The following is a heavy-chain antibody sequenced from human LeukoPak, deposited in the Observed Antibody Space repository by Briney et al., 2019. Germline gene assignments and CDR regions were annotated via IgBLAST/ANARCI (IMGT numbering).Heavy chain of an antibody. J-gene: IGHJ5*02. V-gene: IGHV1-24*01. CDR1: GYTLTELS. D-gene: IGHD3-3*01. CDR3: ARDRITISGGPGWFDP. CDR2: FDPEDGET. Sequence: GASVKVSCKVSGYTLTELSMHWVRQAPGKGLEWMGGFDPEDGETIYAQKFQGRVTMTRDTSTSTVYMELSSLRSEDTAVYYCARDRITISGGPGWFDPWGQGTLVTVSS.